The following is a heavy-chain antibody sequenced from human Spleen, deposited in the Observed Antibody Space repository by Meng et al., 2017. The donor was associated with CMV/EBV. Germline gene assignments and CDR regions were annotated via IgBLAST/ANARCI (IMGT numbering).Heavy chain of an antibody. V-gene: IGHV3-15*01. CDR1: GFTFSNAW. J-gene: IGHJ3*02. CDR2: IKSKTDGGTT. CDR3: ARDLGGGDTFDI. D-gene: IGHD2-21*02. Sequence: LSLTCAASGFTFSNAWMSWVRQAPGKGLEWVGRIKSKTDGGTTDYAAPVKGRFTISRDDSKNTLYLQMNSLKTEDTAVYYCARDLGGGDTFDIWGQGTMVTVSS.